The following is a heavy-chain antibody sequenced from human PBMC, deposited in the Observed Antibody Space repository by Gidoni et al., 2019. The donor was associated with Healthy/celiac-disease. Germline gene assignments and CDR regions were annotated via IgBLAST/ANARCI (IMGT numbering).Heavy chain of an antibody. D-gene: IGHD5-12*01. V-gene: IGHV4-34*01. J-gene: IGHJ3*02. CDR3: ARGRSEVDIVATIRGGRAFDI. CDR2: INHSGST. Sequence: QVQLQQCGAGLLKPSETLSLTCAVYGGSFRGYYWSWIRQPPGKGLEWIGEINHSGSTNYNPSLKSRVTISVDTSKNQFSLKLSSVTAADTAVYYCARGRSEVDIVATIRGGRAFDIWGQGTMVTVSS. CDR1: GGSFRGYY.